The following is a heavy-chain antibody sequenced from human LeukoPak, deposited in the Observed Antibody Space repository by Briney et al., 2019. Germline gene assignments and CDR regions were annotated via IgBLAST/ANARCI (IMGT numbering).Heavy chain of an antibody. CDR1: GVSISSYY. CDR3: AREGFLGSGSYPDY. CDR2: IYYSGST. D-gene: IGHD3-10*01. V-gene: IGHV4-59*01. Sequence: SETLSLTCTVSGVSISSYYWSWIRQPPGKGLEWIGYIYYSGSTNYNPSLKSRVTISVDTSKNQFSLKVRSVTAADTAVYYCAREGFLGSGSYPDYWGQGTLVTVSS. J-gene: IGHJ4*02.